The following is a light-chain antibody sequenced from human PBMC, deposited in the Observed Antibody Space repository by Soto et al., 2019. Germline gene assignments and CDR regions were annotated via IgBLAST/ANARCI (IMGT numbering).Light chain of an antibody. CDR3: QHFGSSPPIT. J-gene: IGKJ5*01. Sequence: EIVLTQSPATLSLSPGERATLSCRASQSVSSYLAWYQQKPGQAPRLLIYGASTRATGIPDRFSGSGSGTHFTLTISRLEPGDFAVYYCQHFGSSPPITFGQGTRLEIK. CDR1: QSVSSY. V-gene: IGKV3-20*01. CDR2: GAS.